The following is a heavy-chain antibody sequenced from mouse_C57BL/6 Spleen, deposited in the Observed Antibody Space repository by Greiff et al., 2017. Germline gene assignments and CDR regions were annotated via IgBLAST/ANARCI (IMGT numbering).Heavy chain of an antibody. CDR2: ISYDGSN. CDR1: GYSITSGYY. CDR3: ARSPYDYDRGDYFDY. J-gene: IGHJ2*01. Sequence: EVHLVESGPGLVKPSQSLSLTCSVTGYSITSGYYWNWIRQFPGNKLEWMGYISYDGSNNYNPSLKNRISITRDTSKNQFFLKLNSVTTEDTATYYCARSPYDYDRGDYFDYWGQGTTLTVSS. D-gene: IGHD2-4*01. V-gene: IGHV3-6*01.